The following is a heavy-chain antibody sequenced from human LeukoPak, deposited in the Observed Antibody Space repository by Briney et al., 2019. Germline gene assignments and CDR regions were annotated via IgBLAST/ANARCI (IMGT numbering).Heavy chain of an antibody. CDR3: ARPHDFWSGKRFDY. J-gene: IGHJ4*02. CDR2: IKQDGSEK. D-gene: IGHD3-3*01. Sequence: GGSLRLSWAASGFTFSSYWMSWVRQAPGKGLEWVANIKQDGSEKYYVDAVKGRFTISRDNAKNSLYLQMNSLRAEDPAVYYCARPHDFWSGKRFDYWGQRTLVTVSS. V-gene: IGHV3-7*01. CDR1: GFTFSSYW.